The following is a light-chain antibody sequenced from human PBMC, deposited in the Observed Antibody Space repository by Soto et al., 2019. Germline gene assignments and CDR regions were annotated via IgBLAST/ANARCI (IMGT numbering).Light chain of an antibody. CDR2: HVN. Sequence: QSALTQPRSVSGSPGQSVTISCTGTSSDVGGYNYVSWYQHHPGKAPKLMIYHVNKRPSGVPDRFSGSKSGNTASLTISGLQAEDEADYSCSSYGGSYTFEVLFGGGTKLTVL. V-gene: IGLV2-11*01. J-gene: IGLJ3*02. CDR1: SSDVGGYNY. CDR3: SSYGGSYTFEVL.